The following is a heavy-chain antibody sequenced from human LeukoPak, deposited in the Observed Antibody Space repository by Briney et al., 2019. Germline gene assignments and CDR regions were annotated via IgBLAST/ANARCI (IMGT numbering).Heavy chain of an antibody. CDR2: IIPIFGAA. CDR1: GGTFSSYA. J-gene: IGHJ4*02. Sequence: ASVKVSCKASGGTFSSYAISWVRQAPGQGLEWMGGIIPIFGAANYAQKFQGRVTITADESTSTAYMELSSLRSEDTAVYYCARFSGYSTYGSFDYWGQGTLVTVSS. V-gene: IGHV1-69*13. CDR3: ARFSGYSTYGSFDY. D-gene: IGHD6-13*01.